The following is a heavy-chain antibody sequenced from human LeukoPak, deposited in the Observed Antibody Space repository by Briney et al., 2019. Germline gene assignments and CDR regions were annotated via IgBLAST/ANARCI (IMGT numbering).Heavy chain of an antibody. CDR3: AQVVQSSDWNFAL. D-gene: IGHD2-15*01. V-gene: IGHV4-39*01. CDR2: INYSGST. J-gene: IGHJ2*01. CDR1: GGSISSGSYY. Sequence: SETLSLTCTVPGGSISSGSYYWGWIRQPPGKGLEWIGSINYSGSTYYNPSLKSRVTISVDTSKNQFSLKLSSVTAADTAVFYCAQVVQSSDWNFALWGRGTLVTVSS.